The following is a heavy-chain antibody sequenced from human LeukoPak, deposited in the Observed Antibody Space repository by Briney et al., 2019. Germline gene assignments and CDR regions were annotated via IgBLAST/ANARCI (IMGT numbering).Heavy chain of an antibody. CDR2: IYPGDSDT. CDR3: ATRGYSYGPRPYYFDY. CDR1: GHSFTSYW. J-gene: IGHJ4*02. Sequence: GESLKISCKGSGHSFTSYWIGWVRQMPGKGLEWMGIIYPGDSDTRYSPSFQGQVTISADKSISTAYLQWSSLKASDTAMYYCATRGYSYGPRPYYFDYWGQGTLVTVSS. V-gene: IGHV5-51*01. D-gene: IGHD5-18*01.